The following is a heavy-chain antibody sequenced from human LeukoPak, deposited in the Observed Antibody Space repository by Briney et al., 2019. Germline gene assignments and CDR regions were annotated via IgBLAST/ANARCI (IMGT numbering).Heavy chain of an antibody. Sequence: DPGGSLRLSCAASGFTVRDNYMNWVRQAPGKGLEWVSYISSSGTTISYAQSVKGRFTITRDNAQNSLTLHMNTLRADDTAVYYCAKDGGTHFDHWGQGTLVTVSS. CDR1: GFTVRDNY. CDR2: ISSSGTTI. CDR3: AKDGGTHFDH. V-gene: IGHV3-11*04. J-gene: IGHJ4*02. D-gene: IGHD1-26*01.